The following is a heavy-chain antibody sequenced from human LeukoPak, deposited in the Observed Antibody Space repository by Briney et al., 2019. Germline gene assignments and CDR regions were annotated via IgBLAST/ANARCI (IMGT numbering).Heavy chain of an antibody. CDR1: GFTFSSYA. D-gene: IGHD3-3*01. Sequence: GGSLRLSCAASGFTFSSYAMSWVRQAPGKGLEWVSAISGSGGSTYYADSVKGRFTISRDNSKNTLYLQMNSLRAEDTAVYYCAKVERITIFGVVNAVDYWGQGTLVTVSS. CDR2: ISGSGGST. V-gene: IGHV3-23*01. CDR3: AKVERITIFGVVNAVDY. J-gene: IGHJ4*02.